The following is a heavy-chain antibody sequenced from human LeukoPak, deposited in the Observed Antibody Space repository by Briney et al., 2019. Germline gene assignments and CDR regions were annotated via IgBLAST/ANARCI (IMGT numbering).Heavy chain of an antibody. CDR2: IYSGGST. D-gene: IGHD6-19*01. CDR3: ARDRRYSSGWEGFDY. CDR1: GFTFSSYA. J-gene: IGHJ4*02. Sequence: GGSLRLSCAASGFTFSSYAMHWVRQAPGKGLEWVSVIYSGGSTYYADSVKGRFTISRDNSKNTLYLQMNSLRAEDTAVYYCARDRRYSSGWEGFDYWGQGTLVTVSS. V-gene: IGHV3-66*01.